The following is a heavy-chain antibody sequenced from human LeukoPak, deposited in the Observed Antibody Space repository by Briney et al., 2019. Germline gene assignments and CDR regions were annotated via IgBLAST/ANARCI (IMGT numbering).Heavy chain of an antibody. CDR1: GYTFTSYY. J-gene: IGHJ4*02. V-gene: IGHV1-46*01. D-gene: IGHD3-10*01. Sequence: ASVKVSCKAFGYTFTSYYMHWVRQAPGQGLEWMGIINPSGGSTSYAQKFQGRVTMTRDTSTSTVYMELSSLRSEDTAVYYCARCDYGSGSYLCGVDYWGQGTLVTVSS. CDR2: INPSGGST. CDR3: ARCDYGSGSYLCGVDY.